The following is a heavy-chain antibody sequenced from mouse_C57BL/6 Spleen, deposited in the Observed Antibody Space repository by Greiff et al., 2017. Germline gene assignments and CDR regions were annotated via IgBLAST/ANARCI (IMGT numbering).Heavy chain of an antibody. CDR1: GFTFSDYY. CDR2: INYDGSST. V-gene: IGHV5-16*01. Sequence: DVKLVESEGGLVQPGSSMKLSCTASGFTFSDYYMAWVRQVPEKGLEWVANINYDGSSTYYLDSLKSRFIISRDNAKNILYLQMSSLKSEDTATYYCARVRGSSDWYFDVWGTGTTVTVSS. D-gene: IGHD1-1*01. J-gene: IGHJ1*03. CDR3: ARVRGSSDWYFDV.